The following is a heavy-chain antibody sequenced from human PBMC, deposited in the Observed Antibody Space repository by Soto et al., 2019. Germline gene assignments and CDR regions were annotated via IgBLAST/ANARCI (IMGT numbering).Heavy chain of an antibody. CDR3: ARATILGSTFDY. V-gene: IGHV4-34*01. Sequence: SETLSLTCAVYGGSFSGYYWSWIRLPPGKGLEWIGEINHSGSTNYNPSLKSRVTISVDTSKNQFSLKLSSVTAADTAVYYCARATILGSTFDYWGQGTLVTVPQ. J-gene: IGHJ4*02. D-gene: IGHD5-12*01. CDR2: INHSGST. CDR1: GGSFSGYY.